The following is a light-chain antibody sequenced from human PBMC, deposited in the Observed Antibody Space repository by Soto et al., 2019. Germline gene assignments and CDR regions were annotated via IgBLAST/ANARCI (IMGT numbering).Light chain of an antibody. Sequence: QAVVTQPPSASGTPGQRVTISCSGSSSNIGSYAVNWYQQLPGTAPKLLIYNNNQRPSGVPDRFSGSKSGTSASLATRGLQSEDEADYYCAAWDDSLNGVFGGGTKLTVL. J-gene: IGLJ3*02. CDR1: SSNIGSYA. CDR3: AAWDDSLNGV. CDR2: NNN. V-gene: IGLV1-44*01.